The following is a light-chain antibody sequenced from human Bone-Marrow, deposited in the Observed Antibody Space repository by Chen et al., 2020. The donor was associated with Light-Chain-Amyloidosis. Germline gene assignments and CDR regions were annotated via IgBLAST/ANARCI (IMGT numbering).Light chain of an antibody. Sequence: SYVLTQPSSVSVSPGHTAPTACGGNNIGSTSVHWYQQTPGQAHLLVVYDDSDRHSGIPERLSGSNAVNTATLTISRVEAGDEADYYCQVWDRSSDRPVFGGGTKLTVL. CDR3: QVWDRSSDRPV. V-gene: IGLV3-21*02. J-gene: IGLJ3*02. CDR1: NIGSTS. CDR2: DDS.